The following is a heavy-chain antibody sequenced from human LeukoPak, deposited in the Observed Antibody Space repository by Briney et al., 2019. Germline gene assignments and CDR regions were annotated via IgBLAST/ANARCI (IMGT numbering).Heavy chain of an antibody. Sequence: PGGSLRLSCAASGFTFSSYSMNWVRQAPGKGLEWVSSISSSRSYIYYADSVKGRFTISRDNAKNSLYLQMNSLRAEDTAVYYCARDLRGAKGYWGQGTLVTVSS. CDR1: GFTFSSYS. V-gene: IGHV3-21*01. CDR2: ISSSRSYI. CDR3: ARDLRGAKGY. J-gene: IGHJ4*02. D-gene: IGHD1-26*01.